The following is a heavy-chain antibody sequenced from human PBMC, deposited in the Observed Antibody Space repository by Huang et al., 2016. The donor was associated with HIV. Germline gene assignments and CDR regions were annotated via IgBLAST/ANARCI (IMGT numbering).Heavy chain of an antibody. CDR1: GFTFSSFA. J-gene: IGHJ4*02. CDR2: ITGRGSSP. Sequence: EVQLLESGGGLVQPGGSLRLSCAASGFTFSSFAMSWVRQAQGKGLGWVLSITGRGSSPYYADSVKGRFTISRDNSKNTLYLQMNSLRAEDTAIYYCAKADSGAAAGSLVDYWGQGTLVTVSS. V-gene: IGHV3-23*01. CDR3: AKADSGAAAGSLVDY. D-gene: IGHD6-13*01.